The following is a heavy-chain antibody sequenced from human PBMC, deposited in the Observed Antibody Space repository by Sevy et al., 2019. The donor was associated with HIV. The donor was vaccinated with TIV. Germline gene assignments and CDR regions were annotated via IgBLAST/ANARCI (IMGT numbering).Heavy chain of an antibody. CDR3: ARVVVYDSSGDWFDP. CDR1: GGSISSYY. CDR2: IYYSGST. J-gene: IGHJ5*02. Sequence: SETLSLTCTVSGGSISSYYWSWIRQPPGKGLEWIGYIYYSGSTNYNPSLKSRVTISVDTSKNQFSLKLSSVTAADTAVYYCARVVVYDSSGDWFDPWGQGTLVTVSS. V-gene: IGHV4-59*01. D-gene: IGHD3-22*01.